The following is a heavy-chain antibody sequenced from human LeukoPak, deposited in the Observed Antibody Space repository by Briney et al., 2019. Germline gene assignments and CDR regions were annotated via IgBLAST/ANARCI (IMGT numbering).Heavy chain of an antibody. V-gene: IGHV3-30*03. CDR2: ISYDGSNK. J-gene: IGHJ4*02. CDR3: ATQYSGYAYGDC. Sequence: PGGSLRLSCAASGFTFSSYGMHWVRQAPGKGLEWVAVISYDGSNKYYADSVKGRFTISRDNSKNTLYLQMNSLRAEDTAMYYCATQYSGYAYGDCWGQGTLVTVSS. CDR1: GFTFSSYG. D-gene: IGHD5-12*01.